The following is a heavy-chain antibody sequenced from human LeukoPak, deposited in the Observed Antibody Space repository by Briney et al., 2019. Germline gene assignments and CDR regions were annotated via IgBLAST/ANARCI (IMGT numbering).Heavy chain of an antibody. Sequence: GGSLRLSCAASGFTVSSNYMSWVRQAPGKGLEWVSVIYNGGSTYYADSVKGRFTISRDNSKNTLYLQMNSLRAEDTAVYYCARNVGYYYYGMDVWGQGTTVTVSS. D-gene: IGHD1-1*01. V-gene: IGHV3-66*01. J-gene: IGHJ6*02. CDR3: ARNVGYYYYGMDV. CDR2: IYNGGST. CDR1: GFTVSSNY.